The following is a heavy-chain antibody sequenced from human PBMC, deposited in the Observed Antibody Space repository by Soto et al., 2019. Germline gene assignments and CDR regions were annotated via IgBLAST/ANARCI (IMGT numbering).Heavy chain of an antibody. V-gene: IGHV4-39*02. CDR1: GGSISRSTYY. CDR3: ARERDYGDSPFYFDY. CDR2: LYYDGST. Sequence: SETLSLTCTVSGGSISRSTYYWGWVRQPPGKGLEWIGSLYYDGSTFYNPSLKSRVTISVDTSKNQSSLKLSSVTAADTAVYYCARERDYGDSPFYFDYWGQGTLVTVS. J-gene: IGHJ4*02. D-gene: IGHD4-17*01.